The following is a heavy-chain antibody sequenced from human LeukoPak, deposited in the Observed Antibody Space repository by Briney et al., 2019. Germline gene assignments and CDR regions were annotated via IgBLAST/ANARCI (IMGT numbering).Heavy chain of an antibody. D-gene: IGHD4-17*01. CDR1: GFTFSSYS. V-gene: IGHV3-21*01. CDR2: ISSSSSYI. Sequence: GGSLRLSCAASGFTFSSYSMNWVRQAPGKGLQWVSSISSSSSYIYYADSVKGRFTISRDNAKNTLYLQMNSLRAEDTAVYYCARDRSTVTTRSPGYWGQGTLVTVSS. CDR3: ARDRSTVTTRSPGY. J-gene: IGHJ4*02.